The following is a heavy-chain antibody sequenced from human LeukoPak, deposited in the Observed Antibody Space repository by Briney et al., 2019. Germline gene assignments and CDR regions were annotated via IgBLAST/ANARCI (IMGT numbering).Heavy chain of an antibody. Sequence: GGSLRLSCAGSGITFSTYWMHWVRQAPGKGLVWVSRINSEGSTISYADSVKGRFTISSDNAKNTLFLQMNSLRAEDTAVYYCARISSDSISYYDHWGQGTLVTVSS. CDR1: GITFSTYW. D-gene: IGHD3-22*01. CDR2: INSEGSTI. CDR3: ARISSDSISYYDH. V-gene: IGHV3-74*01. J-gene: IGHJ4*02.